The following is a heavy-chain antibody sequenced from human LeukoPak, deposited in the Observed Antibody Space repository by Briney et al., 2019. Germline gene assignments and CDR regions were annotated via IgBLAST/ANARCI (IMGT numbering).Heavy chain of an antibody. CDR2: IYPGDSDT. D-gene: IGHD5-18*01. V-gene: IGHV5-51*01. CDR3: ARLWAGYGLSVGYFDY. J-gene: IGHJ4*02. CDR1: GYSFTSYW. Sequence: KISCKGSGYSFTSYWIGWVRQMPGKGLEWMGIIYPGDSDTRYSPSFQGQVTISADKSISTAYLQWSSLKASDTAMYYCARLWAGYGLSVGYFDYWGQGTLVTVSS.